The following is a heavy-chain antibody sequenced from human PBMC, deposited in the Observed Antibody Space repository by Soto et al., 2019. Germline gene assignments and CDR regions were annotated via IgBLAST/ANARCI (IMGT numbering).Heavy chain of an antibody. V-gene: IGHV3-30*18. CDR1: AFSFSSYG. CDR2: ISFDGNNQ. J-gene: IGHJ6*02. Sequence: PGGSLRLSGTASAFSFSSYGMHWVRHAPGKGLEWVALISFDGNNQYYSDSVKGRFTISSNNSNNTLSLQMHSLRAEDSAVYYCAKDLPFRATAQSYVYFYGMDVWGQGTTVTVSS. CDR3: AKDLPFRATAQSYVYFYGMDV. D-gene: IGHD3-9*01.